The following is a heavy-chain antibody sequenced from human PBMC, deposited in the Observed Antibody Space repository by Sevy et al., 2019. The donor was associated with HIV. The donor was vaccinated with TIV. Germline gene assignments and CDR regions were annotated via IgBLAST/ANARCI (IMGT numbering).Heavy chain of an antibody. Sequence: SETLSLTCSVSGGSISSTRYYWGWIRQPPGKGLEWIGTIYYTGNTYYNPSLKSRVTISVDTSKNRFSLKLSSVTAADTAVYYCARQSWYTSGWFWFDPWGQGTLVTVSS. V-gene: IGHV4-39*01. D-gene: IGHD6-19*01. J-gene: IGHJ5*02. CDR3: ARQSWYTSGWFWFDP. CDR2: IYYTGNT. CDR1: GGSISSTRYY.